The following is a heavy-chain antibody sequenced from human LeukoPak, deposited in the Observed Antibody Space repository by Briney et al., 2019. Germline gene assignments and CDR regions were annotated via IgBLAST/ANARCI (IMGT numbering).Heavy chain of an antibody. CDR1: GGSIGSYY. J-gene: IGHJ6*02. CDR2: IYYSGST. V-gene: IGHV4-59*12. CDR3: ARDLKLNTAKGEYYYYGMDV. Sequence: SETLSLTCTVSGGSIGSYYWSWIRQPPGKGLEWIGYIYYSGSTNYNPSLESRVTMSVDTSKNQFSLKLSSVTAADTAVYYCARDLKLNTAKGEYYYYGMDVWGHGTTVTVFS. D-gene: IGHD5-18*01.